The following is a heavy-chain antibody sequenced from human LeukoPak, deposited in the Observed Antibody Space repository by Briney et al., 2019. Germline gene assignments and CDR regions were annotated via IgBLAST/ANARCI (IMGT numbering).Heavy chain of an antibody. J-gene: IGHJ4*02. CDR2: INPSSGGT. CDR3: ARGAPGEQQLIDY. D-gene: IGHD6-13*01. CDR1: GYTFTGYY. V-gene: IGHV1-2*04. Sequence: GASVKVSCKASGYTFTGYYMHWVRQAPGQGLEWMGWINPSSGGTNYAQKFQGWVTMTRDTSISTAYMELSRLRSDDTAVYYCARGAPGEQQLIDYWGQGTPVTVSS.